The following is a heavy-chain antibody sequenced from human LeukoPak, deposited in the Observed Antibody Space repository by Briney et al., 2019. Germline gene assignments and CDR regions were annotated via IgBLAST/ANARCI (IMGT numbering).Heavy chain of an antibody. Sequence: GGSLRLSCAASGFTFSSYAMSWVRQAPGKGLEWVSAISGSGGSTYYADSVKGRFTISRDNSKNTLYLQMNSLRAEDTAVYYCAKESVYSNYGLLVPFDYWGQGTLVTVSS. CDR1: GFTFSSYA. CDR3: AKESVYSNYGLLVPFDY. CDR2: ISGSGGST. D-gene: IGHD4-11*01. J-gene: IGHJ4*02. V-gene: IGHV3-23*01.